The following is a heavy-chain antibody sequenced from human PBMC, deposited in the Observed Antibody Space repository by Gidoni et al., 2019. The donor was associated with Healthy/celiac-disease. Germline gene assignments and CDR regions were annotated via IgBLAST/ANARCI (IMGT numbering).Heavy chain of an antibody. CDR3: AREPTTYGGAPFDY. Sequence: STYYNPSLKSRVTISVDTSKNQFSLKLSSVTAADTAVYYCAREPTTYGGAPFDYWGQGTLVTVSS. D-gene: IGHD4-17*01. CDR2: ST. V-gene: IGHV4-39*02. J-gene: IGHJ4*02.